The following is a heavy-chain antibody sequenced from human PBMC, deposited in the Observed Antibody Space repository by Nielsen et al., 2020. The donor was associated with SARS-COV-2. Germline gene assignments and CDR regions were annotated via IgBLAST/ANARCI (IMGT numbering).Heavy chain of an antibody. CDR3: ARAIYRLTTDNWFDP. D-gene: IGHD4-11*01. V-gene: IGHV3-21*01. CDR1: GFTFSSYS. CDR2: ISSSGNYM. J-gene: IGHJ5*02. Sequence: GGSLRLSCAASGFTFSSYSMNWVRQAPGKGLEWVSSISSSGNYMFYADSVKGRFTTSRDNAKNSLYLLMNSLRAEDTAVYYCARAIYRLTTDNWFDPWGQGTLVTVSS.